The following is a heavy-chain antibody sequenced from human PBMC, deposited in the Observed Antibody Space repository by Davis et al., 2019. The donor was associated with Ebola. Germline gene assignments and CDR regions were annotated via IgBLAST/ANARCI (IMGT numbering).Heavy chain of an antibody. Sequence: SVKVSCKASGCTFSSYTISWVRQAPGQGLEWMGRIIPILGIANYAQKFQGRVTITADKSTSTAYMELSSLRSEDTAVYYCAREVVVRYYYGMDVWGQGTTVTVSS. CDR1: GCTFSSYT. J-gene: IGHJ6*02. CDR3: AREVVVRYYYGMDV. CDR2: IIPILGIA. V-gene: IGHV1-69*04. D-gene: IGHD3-22*01.